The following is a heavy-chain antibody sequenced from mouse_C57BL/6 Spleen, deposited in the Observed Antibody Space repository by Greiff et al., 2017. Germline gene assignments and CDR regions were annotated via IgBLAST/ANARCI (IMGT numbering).Heavy chain of an antibody. CDR3: TRLTGTLYYAMDY. Sequence: EVKVEESGEGLVKPGGSLKLSCAASGFTFSSYAMSWVRQTPEKRLEWVAYISSGGDYIYYADTVKGRFTISRDNARNTLYLQMSSLKSEDTAMYYCTRLTGTLYYAMDYWGQGTSVTVSS. J-gene: IGHJ4*01. CDR2: ISSGGDYI. V-gene: IGHV5S21*01. D-gene: IGHD4-1*01. CDR1: GFTFSSYA.